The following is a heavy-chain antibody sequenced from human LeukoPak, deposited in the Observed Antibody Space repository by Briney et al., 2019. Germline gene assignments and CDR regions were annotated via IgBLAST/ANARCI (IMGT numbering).Heavy chain of an antibody. D-gene: IGHD5-12*01. Sequence: PGGSLRLSCAASGFTFSSYGMHWVRQAPGKGLEWVAVISYDGSNKYYADSVKGRFTISRDNSKNTLYLQMNSLRAEDTAVYYCARDFRRDGYNVDYWGQGTLVTVSS. CDR2: ISYDGSNK. J-gene: IGHJ4*02. CDR3: ARDFRRDGYNVDY. CDR1: GFTFSSYG. V-gene: IGHV3-30*03.